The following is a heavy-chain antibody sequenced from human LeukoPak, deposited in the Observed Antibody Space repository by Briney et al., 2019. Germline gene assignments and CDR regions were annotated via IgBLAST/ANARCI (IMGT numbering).Heavy chain of an antibody. J-gene: IGHJ5*02. CDR2: IYYSGGT. D-gene: IGHD7-27*01. CDR1: GGSISSYY. CDR3: ARHYSITGGRLSGYWLDP. Sequence: SETLSLTCTVSGGSISSYYWSWIRQPPGKGLEWIGDIYYSGGTNYNPSLKSRVTISVDTSKNQFSLKLSSVTAADTAVYYCARHYSITGGRLSGYWLDPWGQGTLVTVSS. V-gene: IGHV4-59*08.